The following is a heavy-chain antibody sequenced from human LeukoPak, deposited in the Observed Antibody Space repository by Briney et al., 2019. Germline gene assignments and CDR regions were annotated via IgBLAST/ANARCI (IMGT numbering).Heavy chain of an antibody. D-gene: IGHD2-21*01. Sequence: AGGSLRLSCAASGFTFSSYAMNWVRQAPGKGLEWVSYISSSGSTIYYAVSVKGRFTISRDNAKNSLYLQMNSLRAEDTAVYYCARIGLGLWDYWGQGTLVTVSS. CDR1: GFTFSSYA. V-gene: IGHV3-48*03. CDR3: ARIGLGLWDY. CDR2: ISSSGSTI. J-gene: IGHJ4*02.